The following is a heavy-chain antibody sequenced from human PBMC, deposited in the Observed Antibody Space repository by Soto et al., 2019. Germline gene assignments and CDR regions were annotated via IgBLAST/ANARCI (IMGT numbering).Heavy chain of an antibody. CDR3: AKEYSDGYYGMAV. CDR2: ISYDGSNK. V-gene: IGHV3-30*18. Sequence: PGGSLRLSCAASGFTFSSYGMHWVRQAPGKGLEWVAVISYDGSNKYYADSVKVRFTISRDNSKNTLYLQMNSLRAEDTAVYYCAKEYSDGYYGMAVWGQGTTVTVSS. J-gene: IGHJ6*02. CDR1: GFTFSSYG. D-gene: IGHD2-21*01.